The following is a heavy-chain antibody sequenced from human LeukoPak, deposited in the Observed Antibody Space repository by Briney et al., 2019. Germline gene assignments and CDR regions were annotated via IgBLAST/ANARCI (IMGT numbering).Heavy chain of an antibody. J-gene: IGHJ4*02. CDR3: ASGRHDFLH. CDR1: GFVFSTHW. V-gene: IGHV3-7*01. Sequence: GSLRLSFAAPGFVFSTHWMNWVRPASGKGLEWVANINLDGTEEHYVDSSLKGRFTISRDNAKNSLYLQMTSLRVEDTAVYYCASGRHDFLHWGQGTLVTVSS. CDR2: INLDGTEE. D-gene: IGHD3/OR15-3a*01.